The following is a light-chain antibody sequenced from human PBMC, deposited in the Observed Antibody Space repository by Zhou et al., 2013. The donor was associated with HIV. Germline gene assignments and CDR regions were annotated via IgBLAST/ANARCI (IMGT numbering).Light chain of an antibody. Sequence: EIMMTQSPATLSVSPGERATLSCRASQSVSSNLAWYQQKPGQSPRLLIYGASTRATGIPARFSGSGSGTEFTLTISSTQSEDIAVYYCQQYNNWPPRDTFGQGTKLEIK. J-gene: IGKJ2*01. CDR1: QSVSSN. CDR3: QQYNNWPPRDT. V-gene: IGKV3-15*01. CDR2: GAS.